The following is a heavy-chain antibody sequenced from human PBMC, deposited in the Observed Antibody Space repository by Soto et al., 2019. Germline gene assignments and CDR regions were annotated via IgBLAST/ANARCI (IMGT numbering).Heavy chain of an antibody. D-gene: IGHD6-19*01. Sequence: EVQLLESGGGLVQPGGSLRLSCAASGFTFSSYAMSWVRQAPGKGLEWVSAISGSGGTTYYADSVKGRFTFSRDNSKNTLYLQMNSLRAEDPAVYYCAKTANGWFSAFDIWGQGTMVTVS. CDR2: ISGSGGTT. J-gene: IGHJ3*02. CDR3: AKTANGWFSAFDI. V-gene: IGHV3-23*01. CDR1: GFTFSSYA.